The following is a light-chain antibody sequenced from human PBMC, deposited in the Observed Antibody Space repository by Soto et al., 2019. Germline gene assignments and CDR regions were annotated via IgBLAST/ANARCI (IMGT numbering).Light chain of an antibody. CDR1: QSITSW. Sequence: DGQMTQSPSTLSASVGARVTITCRASQSITSWLAWYQQKPGKAPKLRIYKASTLESGVPSRFSGSGSGTEFTLTISSLQPDDFARYYCQQYNRYPYTFGQGTKLEIK. J-gene: IGKJ2*01. V-gene: IGKV1-5*03. CDR2: KAS. CDR3: QQYNRYPYT.